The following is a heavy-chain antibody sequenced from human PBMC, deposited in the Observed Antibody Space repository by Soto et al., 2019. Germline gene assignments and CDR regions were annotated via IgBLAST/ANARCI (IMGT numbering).Heavy chain of an antibody. D-gene: IGHD2-15*01. CDR2: ISMSSDCI. Sequence: PGGSRRLSCGVSGSTFTSYSNNGGGQAPPKGLGRVSFISMSSDCIDYADSVKGRFTISRDDANKLVYLQMNSLRAEATAMYYCTSEPVVPVFRHGQRGSFDYWGQGTLVTVSS. CDR3: TSEPVVPVFRHGQRGSFDY. V-gene: IGHV3-21*01. J-gene: IGHJ4*02. CDR1: GSTFTSYS.